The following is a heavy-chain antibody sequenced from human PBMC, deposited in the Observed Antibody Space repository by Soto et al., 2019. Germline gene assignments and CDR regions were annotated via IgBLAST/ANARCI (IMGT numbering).Heavy chain of an antibody. D-gene: IGHD3-22*01. CDR2: IIPIFGTA. Sequence: QVQLVQSGAEVKKPGSSVKVSCKASGGTFSSYAISWVRQAPGQGLAWMGGIIPIFGTANYAQKFQGRVTITADESTSTAYMELSSLRSEDTAVYYCARDRDTMIRDAFDIWAQGTMVTVSS. CDR3: ARDRDTMIRDAFDI. V-gene: IGHV1-69*01. J-gene: IGHJ3*02. CDR1: GGTFSSYA.